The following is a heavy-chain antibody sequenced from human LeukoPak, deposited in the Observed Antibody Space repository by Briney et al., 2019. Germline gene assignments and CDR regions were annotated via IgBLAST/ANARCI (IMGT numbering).Heavy chain of an antibody. CDR2: IKQDGSEK. V-gene: IGHV3-7*03. D-gene: IGHD2-2*01. CDR3: ARRYCSSTSCYGWIDY. CDR1: GFTFSSYW. Sequence: GGSLRLSCAASGFTFSSYWMSWVRQAPGKGLEWVANIKQDGSEKYYVDSVKGRFTISRDNAKNSLYLQMNSLRSDDTAVYYCARRYCSSTSCYGWIDYWGQGTTVTVSS. J-gene: IGHJ4*03.